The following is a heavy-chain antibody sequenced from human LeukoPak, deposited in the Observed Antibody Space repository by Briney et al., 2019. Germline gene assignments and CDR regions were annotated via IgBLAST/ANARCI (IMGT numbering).Heavy chain of an antibody. D-gene: IGHD3-10*01. Sequence: ASVKVSCEASGYTFSNYDINWVRQATGQGLEWMGWMNPNTGNTGYAQKFQGRVSMTRNTSTSTAYMELSSLRSEDTAVYYCARWGDNFGSGSYTLYYYYMDVWGKGTTVTVSS. CDR3: ARWGDNFGSGSYTLYYYYMDV. CDR2: MNPNTGNT. CDR1: GYTFSNYD. V-gene: IGHV1-8*01. J-gene: IGHJ6*03.